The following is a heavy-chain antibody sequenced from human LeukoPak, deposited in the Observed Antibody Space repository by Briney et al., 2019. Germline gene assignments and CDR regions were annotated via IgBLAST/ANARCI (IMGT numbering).Heavy chain of an antibody. V-gene: IGHV3-66*02. CDR2: IYSGGST. CDR3: ASTGFVVVPAAPENYFDY. D-gene: IGHD2-2*01. CDR1: GFTFSSNY. J-gene: IGHJ4*02. Sequence: GGSLRLSCAASGFTFSSNYMSWVRQAPGKGLEWVSDIYSGGSTYYSDSVKGRFAISRDNSKNTLYLQMNSLRAEDTAVYYCASTGFVVVPAAPENYFDYWGQGTLVTVSS.